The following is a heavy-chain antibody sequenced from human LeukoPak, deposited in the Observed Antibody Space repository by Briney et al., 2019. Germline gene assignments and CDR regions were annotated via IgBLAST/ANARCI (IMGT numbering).Heavy chain of an antibody. V-gene: IGHV1-69*13. CDR2: IIPIFGTA. J-gene: IGHJ6*02. CDR1: GGTFSSYA. CDR3: ASVMTSPYYYGMDV. Sequence: ASVKVSCKASGGTFSSYAISWVRQAPGQGLEWMGGIIPIFGTANYAQKFQGRVTITADESTSTAYMELSSLRSEDTAVYYCASVMTSPYYYGMDVWGQGTTVTVSS. D-gene: IGHD2-21*02.